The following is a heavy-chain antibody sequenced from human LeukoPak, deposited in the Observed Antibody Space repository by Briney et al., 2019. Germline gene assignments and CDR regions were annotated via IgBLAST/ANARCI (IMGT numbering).Heavy chain of an antibody. CDR3: AKGAYDYIEMGYFDS. D-gene: IGHD5-12*01. V-gene: IGHV3-23*01. Sequence: GSLRLSCAASGFTSTNYAMNWVRPAPGKGLEWVSVLIGSSGSTDYADSVKGRFTISRDNSKNTVFLQMNSLRAEDTAIYYCAKGAYDYIEMGYFDSWGQGTLVTVSS. CDR2: LIGSSGST. J-gene: IGHJ4*03. CDR1: GFTSTNYA.